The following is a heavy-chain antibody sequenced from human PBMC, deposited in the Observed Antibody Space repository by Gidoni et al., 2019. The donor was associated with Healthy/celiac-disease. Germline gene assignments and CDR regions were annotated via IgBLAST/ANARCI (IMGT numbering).Heavy chain of an antibody. CDR3: AKTDLRRTKNYYFDY. CDR2: ISGSGGRT. V-gene: IGHV3-23*01. CDR1: GFTFSSYA. J-gene: IGHJ4*02. Sequence: EVQLLESGGGLVQPGGSLRLSCAASGFTFSSYAMSWVRQAPGKGLEWVSAISGSGGRTYDADSVKGRFTISRDNSKNTLYLQMNSLRAEDTAVYYCAKTDLRRTKNYYFDYWGQGTLVTVSS.